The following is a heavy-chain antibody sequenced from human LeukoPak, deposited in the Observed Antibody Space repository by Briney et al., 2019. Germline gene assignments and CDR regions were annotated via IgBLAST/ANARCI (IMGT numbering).Heavy chain of an antibody. CDR1: GYRLTDLS. D-gene: IGHD2-15*01. CDR2: SDLEDYDT. V-gene: IGHV1-24*01. CDR3: ATGVAAEMRGLDV. J-gene: IGHJ6*02. Sequence: ASVKVSCNVAGYRLTDLSIHWVRQAPGKGLEWMGGSDLEDYDTIYAQDFQDRVTLTEDTSTDTAYMERSSLRSDDTAVYYCATGVAAEMRGLDVWGQGTTVIVSS.